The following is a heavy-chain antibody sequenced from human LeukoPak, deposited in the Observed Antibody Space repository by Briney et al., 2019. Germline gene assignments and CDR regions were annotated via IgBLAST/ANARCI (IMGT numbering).Heavy chain of an antibody. Sequence: GGSLRLSCAASGFTFSSYSMNWVRQAPGKGLEWVSSISSSSYIYYADSVKGRFTISRDNAKNSLYLQMNSLRAEDTAVYYCARDPAVTSYYYMDVWGKGTTVTVSS. CDR1: GFTFSSYS. D-gene: IGHD2-2*01. CDR2: ISSSSYI. CDR3: ARDPAVTSYYYMDV. J-gene: IGHJ6*03. V-gene: IGHV3-21*01.